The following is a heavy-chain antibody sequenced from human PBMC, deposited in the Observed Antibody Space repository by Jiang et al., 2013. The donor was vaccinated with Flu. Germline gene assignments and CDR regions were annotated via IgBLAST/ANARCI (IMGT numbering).Heavy chain of an antibody. J-gene: IGHJ4*02. V-gene: IGHV4-34*01. Sequence: LLKPSETLSLTCAVYGGSFSGYYWSWIRQPPGKGLEWIGEINHSGSTNYNPSLKSRVTISVDTSKNQFSLKLSSVTAADTAVYYCARGFATAIVYFDYWGQGTLVTVSS. CDR3: ARGFATAIVYFDY. CDR2: INHSGST. CDR1: GGSFSGYY. D-gene: IGHD2-21*02.